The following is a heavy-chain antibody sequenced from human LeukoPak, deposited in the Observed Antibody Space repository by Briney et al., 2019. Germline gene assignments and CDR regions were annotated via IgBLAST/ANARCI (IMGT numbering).Heavy chain of an antibody. CDR3: ARVDTAMVSFDL. CDR2: INTNTGNP. D-gene: IGHD5-18*01. Sequence: VASVKVSCKSSGYTFTSYAMNWVRRPPGQGLEWMGWINTNTGNPTYAQGFTGRFLFSLDTPVSTASLQISSLKAEDTAVYYCARVDTAMVSFDLWGGGTLVTVSS. CDR1: GYTFTSYA. V-gene: IGHV7-4-1*02. J-gene: IGHJ4*02.